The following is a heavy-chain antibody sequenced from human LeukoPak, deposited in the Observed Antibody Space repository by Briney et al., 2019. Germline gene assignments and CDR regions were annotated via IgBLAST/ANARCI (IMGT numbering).Heavy chain of an antibody. J-gene: IGHJ4*02. CDR3: ARALYSSSWYYFDY. CDR2: ISGYSGNT. V-gene: IGHV1-18*01. Sequence: ASVKVSCKASGYIFTTYGITWVRQAPGQGLEWMGWISGYSGNTDYAQKLQGRVTMTTDTSTSTAYMELRSLRSDDTAVYYCARALYSSSWYYFDYWGQGTLVTVSS. D-gene: IGHD6-13*01. CDR1: GYIFTTYG.